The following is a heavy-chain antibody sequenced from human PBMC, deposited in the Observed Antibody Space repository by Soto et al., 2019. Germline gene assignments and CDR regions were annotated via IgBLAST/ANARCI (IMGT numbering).Heavy chain of an antibody. Sequence: SVKVSCKASGLTYSSHVISWVRQAPGQGLEWMGGIIPLFGIPNYAQKFQGRLTINADKSTGTAYMELSSLRSEDTAVYYCARGVVDTNVVFKWFDPWGQGTLVTVSS. J-gene: IGHJ5*02. CDR3: ARGVVDTNVVFKWFDP. CDR2: IIPLFGIP. CDR1: GLTYSSHV. D-gene: IGHD2-15*01. V-gene: IGHV1-69*10.